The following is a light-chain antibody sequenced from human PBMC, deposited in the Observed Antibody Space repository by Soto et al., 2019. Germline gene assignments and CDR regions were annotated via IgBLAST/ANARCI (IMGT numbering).Light chain of an antibody. Sequence: SYELTQPPSMSVSPGQTANISCSGDKLGDKFTCWYQQKPGQSPVLVIYQDTKRPSGIPDRFSGSNSGNTATLSISGTQSMDEADYYCQAWDSSTAVFGGGTKLTVL. J-gene: IGLJ2*01. CDR3: QAWDSSTAV. V-gene: IGLV3-1*01. CDR1: KLGDKF. CDR2: QDT.